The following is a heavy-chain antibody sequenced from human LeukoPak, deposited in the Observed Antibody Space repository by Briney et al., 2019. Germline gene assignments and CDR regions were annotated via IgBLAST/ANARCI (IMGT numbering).Heavy chain of an antibody. CDR2: INPNSGGT. D-gene: IGHD6-19*01. CDR3: ARDWTGYISNEDY. J-gene: IGHJ4*02. CDR1: GYTFTGYY. V-gene: IGHV1-2*02. Sequence: ASVKVSCKASGYTFTGYYMHWVRQAPGQGLEWMGWINPNSGGTNYAQNFQGRVTMTRDTSISTAYMEVSRLRSDDTAVYYCARDWTGYISNEDYWGQGTLVTVSS.